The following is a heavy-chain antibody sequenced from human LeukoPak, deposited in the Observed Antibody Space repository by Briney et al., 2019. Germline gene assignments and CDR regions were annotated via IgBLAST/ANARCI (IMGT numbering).Heavy chain of an antibody. CDR2: ISGSGGDT. CDR3: ARRAGAYSHPYDY. CDR1: GFTFSSYW. J-gene: IGHJ4*02. V-gene: IGHV3-23*01. D-gene: IGHD4/OR15-4a*01. Sequence: HSGGSLRLSCAASGFTFSSYWMSWVRQAPGKGLEWVSVISGSGGDTYYADSVKGRFTISRDNSKNTLYLQMNSLRAEDTAVYYCARRAGAYSHPYDYWGQGTLVTVSS.